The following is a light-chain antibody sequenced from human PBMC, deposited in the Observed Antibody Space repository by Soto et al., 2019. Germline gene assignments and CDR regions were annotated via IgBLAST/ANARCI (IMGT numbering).Light chain of an antibody. CDR1: IDDVTAYYR. J-gene: IGLJ1*01. V-gene: IGLV2-18*01. CDR3: SVYTRTSTYV. CDR2: DVS. Sequence: QSVLTQPPSVSGSPGQSVTISCSGTIDDVTAYYRVSWYQQTPGTALKLMIYDVSNRPSGVPDRFSGSRSGNTASLTISGLQAEDEGDYYCSVYTRTSTYVFGTGTKVTVL.